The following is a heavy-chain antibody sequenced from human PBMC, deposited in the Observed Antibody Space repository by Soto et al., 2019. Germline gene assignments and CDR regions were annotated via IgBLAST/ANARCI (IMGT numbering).Heavy chain of an antibody. Sequence: QVQLQESGPGLVKPSETLSLTCTVSGGSISIYYWSWIRQTPGKGLEWIGYIYYSGSTNYNPSLKSRVTISVDTSKNQFSLKLSSVTAADTAVYYCARFSPLTPGGVAFDIWGQATMVTVSS. V-gene: IGHV4-59*08. CDR2: IYYSGST. CDR1: GGSISIYY. D-gene: IGHD3-16*01. J-gene: IGHJ3*02. CDR3: ARFSPLTPGGVAFDI.